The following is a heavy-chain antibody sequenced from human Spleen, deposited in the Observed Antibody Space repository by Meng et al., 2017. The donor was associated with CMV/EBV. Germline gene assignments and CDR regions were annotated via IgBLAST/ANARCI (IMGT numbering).Heavy chain of an antibody. V-gene: IGHV3-48*03. CDR1: GFTFSSYE. Sequence: GGSLRLSCAGSGFTFSSYERNWVRQAPGKGLEGVSYVSSSGNTIYYTDSVKGRFTSSRDNAKNSLYLQMNSLRAEDTAVYYCARDFGQQYYDSRWAFAFWGQGTLVTVSS. D-gene: IGHD3-3*01. CDR3: ARDFGQQYYDSRWAFAF. J-gene: IGHJ4*02. CDR2: VSSSGNTI.